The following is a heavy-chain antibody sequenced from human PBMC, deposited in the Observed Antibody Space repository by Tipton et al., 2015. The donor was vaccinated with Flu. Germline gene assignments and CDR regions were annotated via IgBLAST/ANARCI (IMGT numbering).Heavy chain of an antibody. J-gene: IGHJ4*02. CDR2: IHQSGGT. V-gene: IGHV4-38-2*01. Sequence: TLSLTCVVSGYYISSGYYWGWIRQPPGKGLEWIGSIHQSGGTYYSPSLKSRVTMSGDTSKNQFSLKLSSVTAADTAVYYCSRDFCSGGFCYPDYWGQGTLVTVSS. D-gene: IGHD2-15*01. CDR3: SRDFCSGGFCYPDY. CDR1: GYYISSGYY.